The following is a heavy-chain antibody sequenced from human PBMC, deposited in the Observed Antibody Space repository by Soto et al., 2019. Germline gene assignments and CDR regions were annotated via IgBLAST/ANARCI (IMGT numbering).Heavy chain of an antibody. CDR3: ARSTDYGDYLSFDY. Sequence: SETLSLTCTVSGGSISSYYWSWIRQPPGKGLEWIGYIYYSGSTNYNPSLKSRVTISVDTSKNQFSLKLSSVTAADTAVYYCARSTDYGDYLSFDYWGQGTLVTVSS. J-gene: IGHJ4*02. D-gene: IGHD4-17*01. CDR1: GGSISSYY. CDR2: IYYSGST. V-gene: IGHV4-59*01.